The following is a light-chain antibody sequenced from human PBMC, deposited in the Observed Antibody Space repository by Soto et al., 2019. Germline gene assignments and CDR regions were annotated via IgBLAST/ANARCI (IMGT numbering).Light chain of an antibody. V-gene: IGKV3-15*01. CDR1: QIVLSN. J-gene: IGKJ4*01. CDR2: GAS. Sequence: EIVMTQSPATLSVSPGERITLSCRASQIVLSNLAWYQQKPGQAPRLLIYGASTRATGISARFSGSGSGTECTLTISSLQSEDFAVYYCQQYNNWTVTFGGGTRVEIK. CDR3: QQYNNWTVT.